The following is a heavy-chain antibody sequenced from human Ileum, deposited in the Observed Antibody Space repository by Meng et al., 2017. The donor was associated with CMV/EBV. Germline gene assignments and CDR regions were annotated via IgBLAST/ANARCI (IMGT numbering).Heavy chain of an antibody. V-gene: IGHV3-53*01. CDR1: GFTVSSNY. CDR3: AREGTGNFDY. D-gene: IGHD3-10*01. Sequence: VQLGEPGGGLIPPGVSLTLSCAASGFTVSSNYMSWVRQAPGKGLEWVSVIYSDGNTYYADSVKGRFTISRDNSKNTLYLQMNSLRAEDTAVYYCAREGTGNFDYWGQGTLVTVSS. J-gene: IGHJ4*02. CDR2: IYSDGNT.